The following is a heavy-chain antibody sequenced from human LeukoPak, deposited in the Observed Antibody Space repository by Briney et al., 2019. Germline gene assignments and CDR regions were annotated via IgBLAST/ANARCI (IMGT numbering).Heavy chain of an antibody. D-gene: IGHD3-3*01. CDR2: ISYXXSNQ. J-gene: IGHJ6*02. V-gene: IGHV3-30-3*01. CDR3: ARGKKTFWSGYYNYYYGMDV. Sequence: VISYXXSNQYYADSGKGRFTISRDNSKNTLYLQMNSLRAEDTAVYYCARGKKTFWSGYYNYYYGMDVWGQGTTVTVSS.